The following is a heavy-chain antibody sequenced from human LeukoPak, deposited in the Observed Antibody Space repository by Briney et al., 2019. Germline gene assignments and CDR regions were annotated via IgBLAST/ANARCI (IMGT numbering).Heavy chain of an antibody. CDR3: ATAAGTPFFDY. J-gene: IGHJ4*02. CDR2: IHPNTGGT. D-gene: IGHD6-13*01. CDR1: GYTFTGYY. V-gene: IGHV1-2*02. Sequence: ASVKVSCKASGYTFTGYYIHWVRQAPGQGLEWMGWIHPNTGGTNYAQKFQGRVTMTRDTSISTAYMELSRLRSDDTAVYYCATAAGTPFFDYWGQGTLVTVSS.